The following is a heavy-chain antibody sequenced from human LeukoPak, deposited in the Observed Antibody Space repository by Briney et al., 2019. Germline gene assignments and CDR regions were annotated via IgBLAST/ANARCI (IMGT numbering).Heavy chain of an antibody. CDR1: GGTFSSYA. Sequence: VASVKVSCKASGGTFSSYAISWVRQAPGQGLEWMGGIIPIFGTANYAQKFQGRVTITADESTSTAYMELSSLRSEDTAVYYCARELLWFGELLYPYNRFDPWGQGTLVTVSS. CDR3: ARELLWFGELLYPYNRFDP. V-gene: IGHV1-69*13. CDR2: IIPIFGTA. D-gene: IGHD3-10*01. J-gene: IGHJ5*02.